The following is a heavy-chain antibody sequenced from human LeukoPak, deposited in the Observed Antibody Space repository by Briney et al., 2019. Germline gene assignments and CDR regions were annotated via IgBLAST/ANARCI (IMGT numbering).Heavy chain of an antibody. D-gene: IGHD6-13*01. CDR2: ISYDGSNK. V-gene: IGHV3-30*18. J-gene: IGHJ4*02. Sequence: GGSLRLSCAASGFTFSSYGMHWVRQAPGKGLEWVAVISYDGSNKYYADSVKGRFTISRDNSKNTLYLQMNSLRAEDTAVYYCAKKSVNSWSFDFWGQGTLVTVSS. CDR1: GFTFSSYG. CDR3: AKKSVNSWSFDF.